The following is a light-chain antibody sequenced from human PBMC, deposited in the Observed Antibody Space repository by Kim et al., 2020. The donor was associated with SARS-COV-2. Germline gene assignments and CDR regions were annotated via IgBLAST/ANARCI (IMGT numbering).Light chain of an antibody. V-gene: IGLV2-8*01. J-gene: IGLJ3*02. CDR2: EVT. CDR3: SSYAGSNKWV. CDR1: SSDIGGYNY. Sequence: GQSVAISCTGTSSDIGGYNYVSWYQQRPGKAPKLMIYEVTKRPSGVPDRFSGSKSGNTASLIVSGLQADDEADYYCSSYAGSNKWVFCGGTQLTVL.